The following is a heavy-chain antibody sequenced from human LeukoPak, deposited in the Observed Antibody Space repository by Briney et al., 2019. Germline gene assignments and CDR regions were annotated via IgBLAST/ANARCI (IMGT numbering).Heavy chain of an antibody. CDR2: IKQDGSEK. CDR3: ARHRSGGSQDDAFDI. J-gene: IGHJ3*02. D-gene: IGHD2-15*01. V-gene: IGHV3-7*01. Sequence: GGSLRLSCAASGFTFRSYGMHWVRQAAGKGLEWVADIKQDGSEKYYVHSVKGRFTISRQNAKNSLFLQMNSLRAEDTAVYYCARHRSGGSQDDAFDIWGQGAMVTVSS. CDR1: GFTFRSYG.